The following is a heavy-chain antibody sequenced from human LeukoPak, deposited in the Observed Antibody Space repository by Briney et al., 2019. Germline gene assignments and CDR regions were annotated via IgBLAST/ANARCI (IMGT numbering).Heavy chain of an antibody. J-gene: IGHJ5*02. CDR2: INHSGST. CDR3: ARVREVVVVAATRSVWFDP. D-gene: IGHD2-15*01. CDR1: GGSFSGYY. V-gene: IGHV4-34*01. Sequence: PSETLSLTCAVYGGSFSGYYWSWIRQPPGKGLEWIGEINHSGSTNYNPSLKSRVTISVDKSKNQFSLKLSSVTAADTAVYYCARVREVVVVAATRSVWFDPWGQGTLVTVSS.